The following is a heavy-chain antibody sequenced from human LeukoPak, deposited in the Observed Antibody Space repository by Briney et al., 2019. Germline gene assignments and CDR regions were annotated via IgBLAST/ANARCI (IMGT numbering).Heavy chain of an antibody. Sequence: ASVNVSCKVSGYTLTELSMHWVRQAPGKGLEWMGGFDPEDGETIYAQKFQGRVTMTEDTSTDTAYMELSSLRSEDTAVYYCATTPPRWLRQLGFDYWGQGTLVTVSS. CDR1: GYTLTELS. CDR2: FDPEDGET. D-gene: IGHD5-24*01. J-gene: IGHJ4*02. CDR3: ATTPPRWLRQLGFDY. V-gene: IGHV1-24*01.